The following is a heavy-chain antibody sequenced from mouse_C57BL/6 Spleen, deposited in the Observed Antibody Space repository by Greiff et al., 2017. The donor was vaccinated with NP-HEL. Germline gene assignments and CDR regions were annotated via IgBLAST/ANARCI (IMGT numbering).Heavy chain of an antibody. V-gene: IGHV5-4*01. CDR3: ARDREFITTTAMDY. CDR2: ISDAGSYT. CDR1: GFTFSSYA. J-gene: IGHJ4*01. D-gene: IGHD1-1*01. Sequence: EVMLVESGGGLVKPGGSLKLSCAASGFTFSSYAMSWVRQTPEKRLEWVATISDAGSYTYYPDNVKGRFTISRDNAKNNLYLQMSHLKSEDTSMYYCARDREFITTTAMDYWGQGTSVTVSS.